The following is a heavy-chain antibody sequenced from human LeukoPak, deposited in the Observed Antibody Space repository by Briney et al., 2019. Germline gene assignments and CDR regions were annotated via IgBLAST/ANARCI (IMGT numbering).Heavy chain of an antibody. CDR2: IYYSGST. CDR1: GGSISSSSYH. Sequence: SETLSLTCTVSGGSISSSSYHRGWIRQPPGKGLEYIGNIYYSGSTYYNPSLKSRVTISVDTSKNQFSLKLSSVTAADTAVYYCARHDYGEYYFDYWGQGTLVTVSS. J-gene: IGHJ4*02. V-gene: IGHV4-39*01. CDR3: ARHDYGEYYFDY. D-gene: IGHD4-17*01.